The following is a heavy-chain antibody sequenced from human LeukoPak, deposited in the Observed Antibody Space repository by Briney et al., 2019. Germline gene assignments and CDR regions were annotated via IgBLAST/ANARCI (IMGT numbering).Heavy chain of an antibody. D-gene: IGHD3-10*01. V-gene: IGHV4-34*01. Sequence: SETLSLTCAVYGGSFSGYYWSWIRQPPGKGLEWIGEINHSGSTNYNPSLKSRVTISVDTSKNQFSLRLSSVTAAETAVYYCARQGGDSMVRGVIKDWFDPWGQGTLVTVSS. CDR3: ARQGGDSMVRGVIKDWFDP. J-gene: IGHJ5*02. CDR1: GGSFSGYY. CDR2: INHSGST.